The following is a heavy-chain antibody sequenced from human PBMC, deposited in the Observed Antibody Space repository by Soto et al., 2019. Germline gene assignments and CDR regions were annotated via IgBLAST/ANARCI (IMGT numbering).Heavy chain of an antibody. J-gene: IGHJ6*02. CDR3: ASQFLYGDYYYGMDV. V-gene: IGHV4-39*01. CDR2: IYYSGST. D-gene: IGHD4-17*01. Sequence: SETLSLTCTVSGGSISSSSYYWGWIRQPPGKGLEWIGSIYYSGSTYYTPSLKSRVTISVDTSKNQFSLKLSSVTAADTAVYYCASQFLYGDYYYGMDVWGQGTTVTVS. CDR1: GGSISSSSYY.